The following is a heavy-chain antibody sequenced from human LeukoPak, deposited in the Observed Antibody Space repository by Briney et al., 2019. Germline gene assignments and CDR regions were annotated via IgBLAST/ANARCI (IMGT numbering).Heavy chain of an antibody. Sequence: EASVKVSCKASGYTFTSYGISWVRQAPGQGLEWMGWISAYNGNTNYAQKLQGRVTMTTDTSTSTAYIELRSLRSDDTAVYYCAREAQYQLLYGYYYYMDVWGKGTTVTVSS. D-gene: IGHD2-2*02. J-gene: IGHJ6*03. CDR2: ISAYNGNT. V-gene: IGHV1-18*01. CDR1: GYTFTSYG. CDR3: AREAQYQLLYGYYYYMDV.